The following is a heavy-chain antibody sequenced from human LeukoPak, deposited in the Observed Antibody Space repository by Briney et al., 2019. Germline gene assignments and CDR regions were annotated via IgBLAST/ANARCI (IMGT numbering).Heavy chain of an antibody. CDR3: AREMITFGGYAFDI. CDR2: ISSSSSYI. J-gene: IGHJ3*02. V-gene: IGHV3-21*01. D-gene: IGHD3-16*01. CDR1: GFTFSSYS. Sequence: GGSLRLSCAASGFTFSSYSMNWVRQAPGKGLEWVSSISSSSSYIYYADSVKGRFTISRDNAKNSLYLQMNSLRAEDTAVYYCAREMITFGGYAFDIWGQGTMVTVPS.